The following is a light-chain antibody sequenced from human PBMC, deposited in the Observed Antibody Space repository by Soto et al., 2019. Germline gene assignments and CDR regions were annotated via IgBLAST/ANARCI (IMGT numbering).Light chain of an antibody. CDR2: DVS. Sequence: QSVLTQPASVSGSPGQSITISCTGTSSDVGGYVYVSWYQQHPGKAPKLMIYDVSNRPSGVSNRFSGSKSGNTASLTISGLQAEDEDDYYCSSYTHIGTWVFGGGTKLTVL. CDR1: SSDVGGYVY. V-gene: IGLV2-14*01. CDR3: SSYTHIGTWV. J-gene: IGLJ3*02.